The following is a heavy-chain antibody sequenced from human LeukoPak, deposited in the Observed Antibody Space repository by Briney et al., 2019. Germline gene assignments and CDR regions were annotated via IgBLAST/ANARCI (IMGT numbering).Heavy chain of an antibody. CDR3: ARDWGRGTSGSGWYNWFDP. D-gene: IGHD6-19*01. J-gene: IGHJ5*02. Sequence: GGSLRLSCAASGFTFSSYAMHWVRQAPGKGLEWVAVISYDGSNIYYADSVKGRFTTSRDNSQSTVHLQMNSLRVEDTAIYYCARDWGRGTSGSGWYNWFDPWGQGTLVTVSS. CDR2: ISYDGSNI. CDR1: GFTFSSYA. V-gene: IGHV3-30*04.